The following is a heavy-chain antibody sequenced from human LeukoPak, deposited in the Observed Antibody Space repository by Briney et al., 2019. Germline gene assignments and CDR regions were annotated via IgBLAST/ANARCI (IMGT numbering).Heavy chain of an antibody. V-gene: IGHV1-69*06. CDR1: GGTFSSYA. Sequence: GASVKVSCKASGGTFSSYAISWVRQAPGQGLEWMGGIIPIFGTANYAQKFQGRVTMTEDTSTDTAYMELSSLRSEDTAVFYCVTSDPTDDILTGPGAFDIWGQGTMVTVSS. CDR3: VTSDPTDDILTGPGAFDI. J-gene: IGHJ3*02. D-gene: IGHD3-9*01. CDR2: IIPIFGTA.